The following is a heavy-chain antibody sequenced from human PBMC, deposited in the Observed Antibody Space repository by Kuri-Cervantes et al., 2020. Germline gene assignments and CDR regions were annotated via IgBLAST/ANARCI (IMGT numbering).Heavy chain of an antibody. D-gene: IGHD5-12*01. V-gene: IGHV4-61*01. CDR2: IYYSGST. Sequence: SVTLSLTCTVSGGSVSSGSHYWTWIRQPPGKRQEWIGYIYYSGSTNYNPSLKSRVTISVDTSKNQFSLKVSSVTAADMAVYYCARAIRGNFYMDVWGKGTTVTVSS. CDR1: GGSVSSGSHY. CDR3: ARAIRGNFYMDV. J-gene: IGHJ6*03.